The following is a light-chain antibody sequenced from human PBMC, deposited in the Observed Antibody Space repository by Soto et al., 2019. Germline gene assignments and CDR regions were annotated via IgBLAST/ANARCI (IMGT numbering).Light chain of an antibody. CDR2: GGS. Sequence: PGDRAKLSCTASQSVSSIYLAWYQQKLGQAPRLLIYGGSRRPPGIPDRFSGSGSGTDFTLTITRLEPDDFAVYYCQRYGGSPGTFGQGTKVEIK. J-gene: IGKJ1*01. CDR1: QSVSSIY. V-gene: IGKV3-20*01. CDR3: QRYGGSPGT.